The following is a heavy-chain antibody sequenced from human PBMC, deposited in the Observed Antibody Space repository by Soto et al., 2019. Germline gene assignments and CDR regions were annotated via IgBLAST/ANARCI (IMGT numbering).Heavy chain of an antibody. CDR3: AQDLWSDHLFDY. Sequence: PVGSLRLSCAASVFTFSSYAMSWVRQAPGKGLEWVSAISGSGGSTYYADSVKGRFTISRDNSKNTLYLQMNSLRAEDTAVYYCAQDLWSDHLFDYWGQGTLVTVSS. D-gene: IGHD3-3*01. V-gene: IGHV3-23*01. CDR1: VFTFSSYA. CDR2: ISGSGGST. J-gene: IGHJ4*02.